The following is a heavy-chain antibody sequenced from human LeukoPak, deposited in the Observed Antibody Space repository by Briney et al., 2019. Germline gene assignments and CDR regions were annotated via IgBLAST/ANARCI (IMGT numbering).Heavy chain of an antibody. CDR3: ARGLQLEGVDY. CDR1: GGSISSYY. V-gene: IGHV4-59*01. J-gene: IGHJ4*02. D-gene: IGHD6-13*01. CDR2: IYYSGST. Sequence: KSSETLSLTCTASGGSISSYYWSWIRQPPGKGLEWIGYIYYSGSTNYNPSLKSRVTISVDTSKNQFSLKLSSVTAADTAVYYCARGLQLEGVDYWGQGTLVTVSS.